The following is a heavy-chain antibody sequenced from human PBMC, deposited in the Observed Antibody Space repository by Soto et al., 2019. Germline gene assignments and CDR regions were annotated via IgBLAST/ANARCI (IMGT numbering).Heavy chain of an antibody. D-gene: IGHD5-12*01. Sequence: QVQLVESGGGVVQPGRSLRLSCAASGFIFSSYAMHWVRQAPGRGPEWVAIVSSNGDNQYYANSVRGRFFISRDNSKNTLYLQMNSLRPEETAVFYWDRHREAYSGFDYPAYWGQGTLVTVSS. J-gene: IGHJ4*02. CDR1: GFIFSSYA. CDR2: VSSNGDNQ. CDR3: DRHREAYSGFDYPAY. V-gene: IGHV3-30-3*01.